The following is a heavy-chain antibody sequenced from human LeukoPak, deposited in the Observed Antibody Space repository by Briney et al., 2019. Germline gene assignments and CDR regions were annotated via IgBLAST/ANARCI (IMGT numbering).Heavy chain of an antibody. V-gene: IGHV3-48*03. J-gene: IGHJ4*02. CDR3: ARVGSSGLDY. CDR2: ISSSGSTI. D-gene: IGHD6-6*01. Sequence: GGSLRLSCAASGFTFSSYEMNWVRQAPGKGLEWASYISSSGSTIYYADSVKGRFTISRDNAKNSLYLQMNSLRAEDTAVYYCARVGSSGLDYWGQGTLVTVSS. CDR1: GFTFSSYE.